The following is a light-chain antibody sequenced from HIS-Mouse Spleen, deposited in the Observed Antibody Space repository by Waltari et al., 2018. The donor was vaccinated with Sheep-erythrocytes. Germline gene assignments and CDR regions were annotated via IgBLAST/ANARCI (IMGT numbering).Light chain of an antibody. J-gene: IGLJ1*01. V-gene: IGLV2-8*01. Sequence: QSALTQPPSASGSPGQSVTISCTGTSSAVGGYNYVSWYQQHPGKAPKLMIYEVSKRPPGVPDRFSGSKSGNTASLTVSGLQAEDEADYYCSSYAGSNNYVFGTGTKVTVL. CDR2: EVS. CDR1: SSAVGGYNY. CDR3: SSYAGSNNYV.